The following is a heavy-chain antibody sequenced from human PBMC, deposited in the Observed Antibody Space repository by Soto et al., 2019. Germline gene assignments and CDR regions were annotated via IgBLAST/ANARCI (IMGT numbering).Heavy chain of an antibody. CDR1: GGSISSYY. Sequence: PSETLSLTCTVSGGSISSYYWSWIRQPPGKGLEWIGYIYYSGSTNYNPSLKSRVTISVDTSKNQFSLKLSSVTAADTAVYYCARDGYDFWSGNNWFDPWGQGTLVTVSS. J-gene: IGHJ5*02. CDR2: IYYSGST. CDR3: ARDGYDFWSGNNWFDP. D-gene: IGHD3-3*01. V-gene: IGHV4-59*01.